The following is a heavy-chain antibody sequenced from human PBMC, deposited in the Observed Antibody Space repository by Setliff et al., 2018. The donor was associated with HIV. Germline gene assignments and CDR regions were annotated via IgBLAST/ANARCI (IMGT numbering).Heavy chain of an antibody. V-gene: IGHV4-4*08. J-gene: IGHJ4*02. CDR1: DGSISSYY. CDR3: ARESYGSGTYDY. CDR2: IYTSGIT. Sequence: SETLSLTCTVSDGSISSYYWSWIRQPPGKGLEWIGYIYTSGITDYNPSLKSRVTISGDTSKNQFSLKLSSVTAADSAVYYCARESYGSGTYDYWGQGTLVTVSS. D-gene: IGHD3-10*01.